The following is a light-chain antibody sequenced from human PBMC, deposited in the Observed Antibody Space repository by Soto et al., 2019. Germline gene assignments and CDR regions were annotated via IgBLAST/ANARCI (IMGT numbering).Light chain of an antibody. CDR3: QQYDTYWS. Sequence: DIQMTQSPSTLSASVGDRVTFTCRASQSISSWLAWYQQKPGKPPKLLIYDASSLESGVPSRFSGSGSGTEFTLTISSLEPDDFATYYCQQYDTYWSFGQGTKVDIK. V-gene: IGKV1-5*01. CDR1: QSISSW. J-gene: IGKJ1*01. CDR2: DAS.